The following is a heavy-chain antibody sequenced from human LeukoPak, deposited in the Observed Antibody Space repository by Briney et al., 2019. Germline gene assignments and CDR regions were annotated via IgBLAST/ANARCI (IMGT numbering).Heavy chain of an antibody. D-gene: IGHD6-19*01. CDR3: ARGIAVAGTSWFDP. CDR2: VSYSGST. CDR1: GGSVSSGGYY. J-gene: IGHJ5*02. V-gene: IGHV4-61*08. Sequence: SETLSLTCNVSGGSVSSGGYYWNWIRQPPGKGLEWIGHVSYSGSTNYNPSLKSRVTISLDTSKNQFSLKLSSVTAADTAVYYCARGIAVAGTSWFDPWGQGTLVTVSS.